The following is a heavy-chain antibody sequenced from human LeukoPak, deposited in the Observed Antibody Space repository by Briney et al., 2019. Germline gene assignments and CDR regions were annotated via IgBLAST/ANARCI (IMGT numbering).Heavy chain of an antibody. J-gene: IGHJ4*02. V-gene: IGHV3-21*01. CDR2: ISSSSSYI. Sequence: GGSLRLSCAASGFTFSSYSMNWVRQAPGKGLKWVSSISSSSSYIYYADSVKGRFTISRDNAKNSLYLQMNSLRAEDTAVYYCARIGPTPTSWSIDYWGQGTLVTVSS. CDR3: ARIGPTPTSWSIDY. CDR1: GFTFSSYS. D-gene: IGHD2-2*01.